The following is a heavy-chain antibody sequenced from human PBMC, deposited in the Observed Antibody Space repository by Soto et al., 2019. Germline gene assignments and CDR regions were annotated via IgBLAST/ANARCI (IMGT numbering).Heavy chain of an antibody. V-gene: IGHV3-7*01. J-gene: IGHJ4*02. CDR2: IKQDGSEK. CDR3: ARVYYDYIWWSYPLVY. D-gene: IGHD3-16*02. Sequence: EVQLVESGGGLVQPGGSLRLSCAASGFTFSSHWMSWVRQAPGKGLEWLASIKQDGSEKHYVDSVKGRLTISRDNAKNSLYLQMNSLRVEDTAVYYCARVYYDYIWWSYPLVYWGQGTLVTVSS. CDR1: GFTFSSHW.